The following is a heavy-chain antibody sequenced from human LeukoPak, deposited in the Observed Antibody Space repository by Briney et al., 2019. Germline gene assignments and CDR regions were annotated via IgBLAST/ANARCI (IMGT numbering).Heavy chain of an antibody. CDR2: IIPILGTA. Sequence: ASVKVSCKASGGTFSSYAISWVRQAPGQGLEWMGGIIPILGTANYAQKFQGRVTITADESTSTAYMELSSLRSEDTAVYYCARVGEDINSSSWYSPLDYWGQGTLVTVSS. D-gene: IGHD6-13*01. CDR3: ARVGEDINSSSWYSPLDY. V-gene: IGHV1-69*13. J-gene: IGHJ4*02. CDR1: GGTFSSYA.